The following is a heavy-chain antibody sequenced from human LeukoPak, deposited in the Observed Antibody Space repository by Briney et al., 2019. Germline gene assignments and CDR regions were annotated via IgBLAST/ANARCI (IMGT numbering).Heavy chain of an antibody. CDR2: IYPGDSDT. V-gene: IGHV5-51*01. CDR1: GYSFSTYW. CDR3: ARRGYRSGANAFDI. Sequence: RGESLKISCKGSGYSFSTYWIGWVRQMPGKGLEWMGIIYPGDSDTRYSPSFQGQVTISADKSISTAYLQWSSLKASDTAMYYCARRGYRSGANAFDIWGQGTMVTVSS. J-gene: IGHJ3*02. D-gene: IGHD6-19*01.